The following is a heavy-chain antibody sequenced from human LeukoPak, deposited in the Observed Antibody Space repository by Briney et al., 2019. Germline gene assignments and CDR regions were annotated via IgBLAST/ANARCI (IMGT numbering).Heavy chain of an antibody. V-gene: IGHV3-30*02. CDR3: AKGSSYYYDLSAFDI. CDR1: GFTFSSYG. CDR2: IRYDGSNK. D-gene: IGHD3-22*01. Sequence: GGSLRLSCAASGFTFSSYGMHWVRQAPGKGLEWVAFIRYDGSNKYYADSVKGRFTISRDNSKNTLYLQMNSLRAEDTAVYYCAKGSSYYYDLSAFDIWGQGTMVTVSS. J-gene: IGHJ3*02.